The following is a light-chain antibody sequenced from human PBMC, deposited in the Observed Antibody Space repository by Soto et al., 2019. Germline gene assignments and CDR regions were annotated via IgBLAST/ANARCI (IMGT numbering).Light chain of an antibody. V-gene: IGLV2-23*02. CDR1: SSDVGSYNL. CDR2: EVS. J-gene: IGLJ1*01. Sequence: SALTQPASVSGSPGQSITISCTGTSSDVGSYNLVSWYQQHPGKAPKLMIYEVSKRPSGVSNRFSGSKSGNTASLTISGLQAEDEADYYCCSYAGSSTFASYVFGTGTKVTVL. CDR3: CSYAGSSTFASYV.